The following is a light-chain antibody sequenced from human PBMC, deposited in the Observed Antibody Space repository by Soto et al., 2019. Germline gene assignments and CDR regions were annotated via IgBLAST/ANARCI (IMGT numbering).Light chain of an antibody. CDR1: QSVSSN. CDR3: QQYNNGPGLT. V-gene: IGKV3-15*01. J-gene: IGKJ4*01. Sequence: EIVMTQSPATLSVSPGERATLSCRASQSVSSNLAWYQQKPGQAPRLLIYGASTRATGIPARFSGSGPGTEFTLTISSLQSEDFAVYYCQQYNNGPGLTFGVGTKVEIK. CDR2: GAS.